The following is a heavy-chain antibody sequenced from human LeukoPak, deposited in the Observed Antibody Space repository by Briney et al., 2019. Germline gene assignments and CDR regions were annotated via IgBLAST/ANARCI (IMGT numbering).Heavy chain of an antibody. D-gene: IGHD3-10*01. Sequence: ASVKVSCKASGYTFTGYYLHWVRQAPGQGLEWMGWINPNRGDTKYAQKFQGRVTMTRDTSISTAYMELSSLRSDDTAVYYCARAHYYGSGSYYTSNWFDPWGQGTLVTVSS. CDR1: GYTFTGYY. CDR3: ARAHYYGSGSYYTSNWFDP. J-gene: IGHJ5*02. CDR2: INPNRGDT. V-gene: IGHV1-2*02.